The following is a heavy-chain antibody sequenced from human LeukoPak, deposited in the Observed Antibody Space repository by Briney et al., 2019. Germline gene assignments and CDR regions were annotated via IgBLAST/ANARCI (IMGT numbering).Heavy chain of an antibody. V-gene: IGHV3-64D*06. Sequence: GGSLRLSCSVSGFTFSTYVMHWVRQAPGKGLEYVSAISSNGDNTYYADSVKGRLTISRDNSKNTLYLQMSSLRADDTAAYYCVRGTGYWGQGTLVTVSS. CDR3: VRGTGY. CDR1: GFTFSTYV. J-gene: IGHJ4*02. CDR2: ISSNGDNT.